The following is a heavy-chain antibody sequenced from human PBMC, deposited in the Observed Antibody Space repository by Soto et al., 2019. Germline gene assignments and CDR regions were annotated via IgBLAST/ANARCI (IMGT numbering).Heavy chain of an antibody. Sequence: ASVKVSCKASGYTFTGYYMHWVRQAPGQGLEWMGWINPNSGGTNYAQKFQGRVTMTRDTSISTAYMELSRLRSDDTAVYYCARRRVYSSSSGIYYFDYWAREPWSPSPQ. J-gene: IGHJ4*02. CDR3: ARRRVYSSSSGIYYFDY. D-gene: IGHD6-6*01. V-gene: IGHV1-2*02. CDR2: INPNSGGT. CDR1: GYTFTGYY.